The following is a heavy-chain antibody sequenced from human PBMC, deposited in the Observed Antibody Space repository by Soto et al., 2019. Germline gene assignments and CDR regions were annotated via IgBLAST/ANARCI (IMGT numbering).Heavy chain of an antibody. CDR1: GGSISSGGYY. V-gene: IGHV4-31*03. D-gene: IGHD3-16*02. CDR3: ARDKSYDYIWGSYRQFDY. CDR2: IYYSGST. Sequence: SETLSLTCTVSGGSISSGGYYWSWIRQHPGKGLEWIGYIYYSGSTYYNPSLKSRVTISVDTSKNQFSLKLSSVTAADTAVYYCARDKSYDYIWGSYRQFDYWGQGTLVTVSS. J-gene: IGHJ4*02.